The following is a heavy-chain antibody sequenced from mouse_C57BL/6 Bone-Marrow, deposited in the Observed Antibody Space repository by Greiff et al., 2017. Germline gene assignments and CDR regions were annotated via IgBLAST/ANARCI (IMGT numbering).Heavy chain of an antibody. CDR2: INPNNGGT. CDR1: GYTFTDYY. CDR3: ALLDSSGYDY. V-gene: IGHV1-26*01. Sequence: EVQLQQSGPELVKPGASVKISCKASGYTFTDYYMNWVKQSHGKSLEWIGDINPNNGGTSYNQKFKGKATLTVDKSSSTAYMELRSLTSEDSAVYYCALLDSSGYDYWGQGTTLTVSS. D-gene: IGHD3-2*02. J-gene: IGHJ2*01.